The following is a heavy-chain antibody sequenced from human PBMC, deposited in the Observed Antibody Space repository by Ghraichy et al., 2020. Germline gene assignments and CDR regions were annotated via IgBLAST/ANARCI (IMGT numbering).Heavy chain of an antibody. CDR1: GFTFSSYA. CDR2: IGGSGGYI. CDR3: AKPNTRWQQRPYGLDV. D-gene: IGHD2-15*01. V-gene: IGHV3-23*01. J-gene: IGHJ6*02. Sequence: GGSLRLSCAASGFTFSSYAMSWVRQAPGKGLEWIAVIGGSGGYIYYADSVKGRFTISRDHSNNKLFLQMNSLRAEDTALYYCAKPNTRWQQRPYGLDVWGQGTTVPVSS.